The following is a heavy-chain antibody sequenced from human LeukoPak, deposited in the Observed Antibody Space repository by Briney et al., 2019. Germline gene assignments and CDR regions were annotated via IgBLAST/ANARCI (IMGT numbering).Heavy chain of an antibody. J-gene: IGHJ3*02. Sequence: ASVKVSCKASAYTLTRYGINWVRLAPGQGLEWMGWISAYNDNTNNMQKFKGRITLTADTSTNTAYLELRSLRSDDTAVYYCARDPYYYGSGSYPRVGAFDIWGQGTMVTVSS. CDR3: ARDPYYYGSGSYPRVGAFDI. D-gene: IGHD3-10*01. CDR1: AYTLTRYG. CDR2: ISAYNDNT. V-gene: IGHV1-18*01.